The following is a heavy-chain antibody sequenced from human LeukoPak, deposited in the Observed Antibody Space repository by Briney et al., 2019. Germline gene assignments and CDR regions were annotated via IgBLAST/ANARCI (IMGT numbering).Heavy chain of an antibody. D-gene: IGHD6-13*01. CDR3: AREEYSSDWYGHDS. Sequence: SETLSLTCTVSGGSISNTNYWAWIRQPPGRGLEWIGSIYYTGTTFDNPSLKSRVTLSVDTSKNQFSLRLTSVTAADTAFYYCAREEYSSDWYGHDSWGQGTLVTVSS. CDR2: IYYTGTT. V-gene: IGHV4-39*07. CDR1: GGSISNTNY. J-gene: IGHJ4*02.